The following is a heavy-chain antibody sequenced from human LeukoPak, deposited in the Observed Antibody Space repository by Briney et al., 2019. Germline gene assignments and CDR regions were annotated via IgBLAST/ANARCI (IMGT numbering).Heavy chain of an antibody. CDR2: IYTSGST. CDR1: GDSISSGSYY. Sequence: SETLSLTCTVSGDSISSGSYYWSWIRQPAGKGLEWVGRIYTSGSTDYNPSLKSRVTISVDASKNQFSLRLSSMTAADTAVYYCARDETAHSVIDYWGQGTLVTVSS. D-gene: IGHD2-15*01. CDR3: ARDETAHSVIDY. J-gene: IGHJ4*02. V-gene: IGHV4-61*02.